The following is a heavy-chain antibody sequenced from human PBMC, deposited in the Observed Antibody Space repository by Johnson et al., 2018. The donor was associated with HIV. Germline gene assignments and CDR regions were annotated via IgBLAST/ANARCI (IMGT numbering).Heavy chain of an antibody. CDR2: IRYDGSNK. D-gene: IGHD1-26*01. Sequence: QVQLVESGGGVVRPGESLRLSCAASGFTFDEHGMSWVRQAPGKGLEWVAFIRYDGSNKYYADSVKGRFTISRDNSKNTLYLQMNSLRAEDTAVYYCAKDGGSYGGAFDIWGQGTMVTVSS. J-gene: IGHJ3*02. CDR3: AKDGGSYGGAFDI. V-gene: IGHV3-30*02. CDR1: GFTFDEHG.